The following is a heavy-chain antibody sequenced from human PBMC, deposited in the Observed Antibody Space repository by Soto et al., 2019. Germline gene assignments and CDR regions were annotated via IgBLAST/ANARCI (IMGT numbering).Heavy chain of an antibody. CDR2: IRSKAYGGTT. V-gene: IGHV3-49*03. CDR3: TLGYCTNGVCYTDWFDP. J-gene: IGHJ5*02. CDR1: GFTFGDHA. D-gene: IGHD2-8*01. Sequence: GGSLRLSCTASGFTFGDHAMSWFRQAPGKGLEWVGFIRSKAYGGTTEYAASVKGRFTISRDDSKSIAYLQMNSLKTEDTAVYYCTLGYCTNGVCYTDWFDPWGQGTLVTVSS.